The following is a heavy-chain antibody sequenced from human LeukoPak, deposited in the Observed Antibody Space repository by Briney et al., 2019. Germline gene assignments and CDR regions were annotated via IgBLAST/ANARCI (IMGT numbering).Heavy chain of an antibody. J-gene: IGHJ5*02. CDR2: IYYSGST. D-gene: IGHD1-1*01. CDR1: GGSISSGGYY. V-gene: IGHV4-31*03. Sequence: PSETLSLTCTVSGGSISSGGYYWSWIRQHPGKGLEWIGYIYYSGSTYYNLSLKSRVTISVDTSKNQFSLKLSSVTAADTAVYYCASMGNGRMKTNWFDPWGQGTLVTVSS. CDR3: ASMGNGRMKTNWFDP.